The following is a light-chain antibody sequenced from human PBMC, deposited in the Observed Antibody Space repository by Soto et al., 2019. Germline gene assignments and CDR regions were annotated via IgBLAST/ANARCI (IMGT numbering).Light chain of an antibody. CDR2: EVT. J-gene: IGLJ3*02. CDR1: SSDIGIYNY. V-gene: IGLV2-14*01. Sequence: QSVLTQPDSVSGSPGKSITISCTGTSSDIGIYNYVSWYQQHPGKAPKLIICEVTTRPSGVSSRFSVAKSGSTASLTISGLRAEDEADYYCTSFTTTTLGVFGGGTKLTVL. CDR3: TSFTTTTLGV.